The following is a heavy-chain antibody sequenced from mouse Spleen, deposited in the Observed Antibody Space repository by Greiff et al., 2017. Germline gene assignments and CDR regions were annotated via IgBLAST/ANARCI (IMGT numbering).Heavy chain of an antibody. D-gene: IGHD2-5*01. CDR2: ISYDGSN. J-gene: IGHJ3*01. Sequence: VQLKESGPGLVKPSQSLSLTCSVTGYSITSGYYWNWIRQFPGNKLEWMGYISYDGSNNYNPSLKNRISITRDTSKNQFFLKLNSVTTEDTATYYCARSYYSNYLFAYWGQGTLVTVSA. CDR1: GYSITSGYY. CDR3: ARSYYSNYLFAY. V-gene: IGHV3-6*01.